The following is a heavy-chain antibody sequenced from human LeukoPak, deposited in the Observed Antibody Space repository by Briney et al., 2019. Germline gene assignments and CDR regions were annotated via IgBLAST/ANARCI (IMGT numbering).Heavy chain of an antibody. CDR2: IYYRGST. D-gene: IGHD3-10*01. Sequence: TSETLSLTCTVSGGSISSYYWSWLRQPPGKGVEWMGYIYYRGSTNYNPSLKSQVTISVDPSNNQFSLKLRSVTAADTAVYYCARSNYYGSASYSEVDYWGQGTLVTVSS. V-gene: IGHV4-59*01. J-gene: IGHJ4*02. CDR1: GGSISSYY. CDR3: ARSNYYGSASYSEVDY.